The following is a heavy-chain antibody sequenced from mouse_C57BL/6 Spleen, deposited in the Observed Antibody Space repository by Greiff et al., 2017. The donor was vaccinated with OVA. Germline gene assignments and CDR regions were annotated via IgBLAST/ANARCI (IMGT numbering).Heavy chain of an antibody. CDR1: GYSITSGYY. CDR2: ISYDGSN. V-gene: IGHV3-6*01. Sequence: EVQLQESGPGLVKPSQSLSLTCSVTGYSITSGYYWNWIRQFPGNKLEWMGYISYDGSNNYNPSLKNRISITRDTSKNQFFLKLNSVTTEDTATYYCARGDYGNCDYWGQGTTLTVSS. CDR3: ARGDYGNCDY. J-gene: IGHJ2*01. D-gene: IGHD1-1*01.